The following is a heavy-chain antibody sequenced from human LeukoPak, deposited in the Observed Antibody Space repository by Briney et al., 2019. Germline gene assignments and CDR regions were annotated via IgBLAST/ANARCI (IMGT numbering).Heavy chain of an antibody. J-gene: IGHJ4*02. CDR2: IYHSGST. V-gene: IGHV4-38-2*02. CDR3: ARVFGSGYYYQND. CDR1: GYSISNGYY. Sequence: SETLSLTRTVSGYSISNGYYWGWIRQPPGKGLEWIGNIYHSGSTYYNPSLKSRVTISVDTSKNQFSLKLSSVTAADTAVYYCARVFGSGYYYQNDWGQGTLVTVSS. D-gene: IGHD3-22*01.